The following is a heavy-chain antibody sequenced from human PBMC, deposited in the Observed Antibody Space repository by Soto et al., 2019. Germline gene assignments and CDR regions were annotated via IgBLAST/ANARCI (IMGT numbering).Heavy chain of an antibody. CDR3: AKWTSGFPLLTGTKKNMDV. Sequence: PGESLKIACNGSGYSFTIYWISWVRQMPGKGLEWMGRIDPSDSYTNYSPSFQGHVTISADKSISTAYLQWSSLRAEDTAVYYCAKWTSGFPLLTGTKKNMDVWGQGTTVTVSS. D-gene: IGHD1-7*01. CDR2: IDPSDSYT. V-gene: IGHV5-10-1*01. J-gene: IGHJ6*02. CDR1: GYSFTIYW.